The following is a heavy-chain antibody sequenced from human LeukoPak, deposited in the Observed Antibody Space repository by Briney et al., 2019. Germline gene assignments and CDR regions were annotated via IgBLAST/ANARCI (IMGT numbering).Heavy chain of an antibody. D-gene: IGHD2-2*01. J-gene: IGHJ4*02. CDR3: ARVEEIIVVVPAAMDY. Sequence: GGSLRLSCAASGFTVSSNYMSWVRQAPGKGLEWASVIYSGGSTYYADSVKGRFTISRDNSKNTLYLQMNSLRAEDTAVYYCARVEEIIVVVPAAMDYWGQGTLVTVSS. V-gene: IGHV3-53*05. CDR1: GFTVSSNY. CDR2: IYSGGST.